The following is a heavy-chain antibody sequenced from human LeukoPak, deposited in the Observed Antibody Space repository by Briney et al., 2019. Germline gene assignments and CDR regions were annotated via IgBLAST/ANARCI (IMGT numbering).Heavy chain of an antibody. D-gene: IGHD1-1*01. Sequence: GSLRLSCAASGFIFSTYIMSWVRQAPGKGLEWVSSISSSGGSTYYADSVKGRFTISRDNSKNTLYLQVNSLRAEDTAVYYCAKAAIYHDSCPDSWGQGTLVTVSS. CDR3: AKAAIYHDSCPDS. V-gene: IGHV3-23*01. J-gene: IGHJ4*02. CDR1: GFIFSTYI. CDR2: ISSSGGST.